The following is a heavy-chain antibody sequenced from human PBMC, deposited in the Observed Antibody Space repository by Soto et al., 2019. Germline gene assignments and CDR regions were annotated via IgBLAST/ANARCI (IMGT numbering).Heavy chain of an antibody. CDR1: GGTFSSYA. CDR3: AISKGFPPPYGMDV. J-gene: IGHJ6*02. CDR2: IIPIFGTA. Sequence: ASVKVSCKGSGGTFSSYAISWVRQAPGQGLEWMGGIIPIFGTANYAQKFQGRVTITADKSTSTAYMELSSLRSEDTAVYYCAISKGFPPPYGMDVWGQGTTVTVS. V-gene: IGHV1-69*06. D-gene: IGHD3-10*01.